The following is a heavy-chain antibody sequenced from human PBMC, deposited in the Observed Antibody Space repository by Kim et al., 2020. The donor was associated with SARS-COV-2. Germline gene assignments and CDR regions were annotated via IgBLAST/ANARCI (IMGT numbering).Heavy chain of an antibody. CDR2: IYSGGST. D-gene: IGHD1-7*01. CDR1: GFTVSSNY. J-gene: IGHJ6*02. V-gene: IGHV3-53*01. Sequence: GGSLRLSCAASGFTVSSNYMSWVRQAPGKGLEWVSVIYSGGSTYYADSVKGRFTISRDNSKNTLYLQMNSLRAEDTAVYYCARVYNWNYFSYYYYGMDVWGQGTTVTVSS. CDR3: ARVYNWNYFSYYYYGMDV.